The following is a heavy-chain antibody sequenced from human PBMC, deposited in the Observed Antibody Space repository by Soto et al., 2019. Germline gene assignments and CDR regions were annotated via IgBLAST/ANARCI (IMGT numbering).Heavy chain of an antibody. CDR3: ARGGGWVGEASFDS. J-gene: IGHJ4*02. V-gene: IGHV1-3*01. Sequence: QVQLEQSGAEVKKPGASVKVSCKTSGYTFTSYTLHWVRQAPGQGLEWMGWINAGNGREKYSQRFQDRVSLSTDKAATTASRELRSPRSEDTAVYYCARGGGWVGEASFDSWGQGTQVTVSS. CDR2: INAGNGRE. D-gene: IGHD3-10*01. CDR1: GYTFTSYT.